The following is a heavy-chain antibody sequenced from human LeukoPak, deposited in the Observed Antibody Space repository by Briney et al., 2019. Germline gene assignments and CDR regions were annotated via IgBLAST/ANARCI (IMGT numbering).Heavy chain of an antibody. CDR1: GFTFSTDW. Sequence: GGSLRLSCAASGFTFSTDWMSWVRQAPGKGLEWVANIKQDGSEKYYVDSVKGRFTISRDIAKNSLYLQMNSLRAEDTAVYYCANGDGFDYWGQGTLVTVSS. CDR2: IKQDGSEK. V-gene: IGHV3-7*01. J-gene: IGHJ4*02. CDR3: ANGDGFDY.